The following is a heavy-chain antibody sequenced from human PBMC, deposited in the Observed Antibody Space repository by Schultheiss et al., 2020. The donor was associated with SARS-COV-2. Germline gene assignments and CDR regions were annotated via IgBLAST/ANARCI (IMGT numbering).Heavy chain of an antibody. D-gene: IGHD3-22*01. CDR2: ITSNDSAM. Sequence: GGSLRLSCAASGFTFSNYEMNWVRQAPGKGLAWVSYITSNDSAMYYADSVKGRFTISRDNARNSLYLQMNSLRAEDTAVYYCARGGITMIENYYYGMDVWGQGTTVTVSS. V-gene: IGHV3-48*03. CDR1: GFTFSNYE. J-gene: IGHJ6*02. CDR3: ARGGITMIENYYYGMDV.